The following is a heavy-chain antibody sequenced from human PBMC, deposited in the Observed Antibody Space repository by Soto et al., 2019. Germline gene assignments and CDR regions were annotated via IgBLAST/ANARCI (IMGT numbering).Heavy chain of an antibody. V-gene: IGHV3-33*06. CDR3: AKDRNYPRDQFHY. CDR2: IWYDGSNK. J-gene: IGHJ4*02. CDR1: GLTVIGSY. D-gene: IGHD1-7*01. Sequence: GGSLRLSCAASGLTVIGSYMTWVRQAPGMGLEWVAVIWYDGSNKYYADSVKGRFTISRDNSKNTIFLHMDSLRAEDTAVYYCAKDRNYPRDQFHYWGQGTLVTVSS.